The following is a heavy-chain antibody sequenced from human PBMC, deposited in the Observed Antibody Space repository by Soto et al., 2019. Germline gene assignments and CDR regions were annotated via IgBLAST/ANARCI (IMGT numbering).Heavy chain of an antibody. J-gene: IGHJ5*02. D-gene: IGHD4-17*01. CDR1: GFSFSSYA. V-gene: IGHV3-30-3*01. CDR2: ISFDGSET. Sequence: QVQLVESGGGVVQPGRSLRLSCAASGFSFSSYAMHWVRQAPGKGLQWVAVISFDGSETYYADSVKGRFTISRDNSKNTLFLQMNILRPDDTAVYYCARDYADFSGCIDPWGQGTLVTVAS. CDR3: ARDYADFSGCIDP.